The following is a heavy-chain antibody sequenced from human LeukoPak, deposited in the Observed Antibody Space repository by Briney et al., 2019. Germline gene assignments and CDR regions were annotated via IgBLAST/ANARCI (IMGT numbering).Heavy chain of an antibody. CDR2: IYYSGST. V-gene: IGHV4-61*01. D-gene: IGHD2-15*01. CDR1: GGSVSSGSYY. J-gene: IGHJ3*02. CDR3: ARDLGYCSGGSCYLDAFDI. Sequence: SETLSLTCTVSGGSVSSGSYYWSWIRQPPGKGLEWIGYIYYSGSTNYNPSPKSRVTISVDTSKNQFSLKLSSVTAADTAVYYCARDLGYCSGGSCYLDAFDIWGQGTMVTVSS.